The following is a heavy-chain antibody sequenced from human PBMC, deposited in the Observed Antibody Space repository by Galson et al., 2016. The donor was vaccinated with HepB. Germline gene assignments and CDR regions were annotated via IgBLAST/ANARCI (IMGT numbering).Heavy chain of an antibody. V-gene: IGHV3-23*01. CDR3: VQGSTAPAV. Sequence: SLRLSCAASGSTFSNYGMTWVRQAPGKGLEVVPSISRRGDGTDYADSVKGRFTISRDNSKNTLSLQMNSLTADDTAIYYCVQGSTAPAVWGKGTTVTVSS. CDR2: ISRRGDGT. CDR1: GSTFSNYG. J-gene: IGHJ6*04. D-gene: IGHD1-26*01.